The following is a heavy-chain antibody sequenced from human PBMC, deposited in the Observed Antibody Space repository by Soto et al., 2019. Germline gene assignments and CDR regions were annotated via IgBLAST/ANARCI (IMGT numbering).Heavy chain of an antibody. CDR3: AKDLSWDYYGSGSYNWFDP. D-gene: IGHD3-10*01. V-gene: IGHV3-23*01. J-gene: IGHJ5*02. CDR2: ISGSGGST. CDR1: GFTFSSYA. Sequence: GGSLRLSCAASGFTFSSYAMSWVRQAPGKGLEWVSAISGSGGSTYYADSVKGRFTISRDNSKNTLYLQMNSLRAEDTAVYYCAKDLSWDYYGSGSYNWFDPWGQGTLVTVSS.